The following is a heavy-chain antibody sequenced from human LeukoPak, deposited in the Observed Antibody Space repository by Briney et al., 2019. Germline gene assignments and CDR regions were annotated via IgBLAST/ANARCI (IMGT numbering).Heavy chain of an antibody. CDR2: TYSGGST. Sequence: PGGSLRLSCAASGFIVSSNYMSWVRQAPGKGLEWVSVTYSGGSTYYADSVKGRFTISRDNSKNTLYLQMNSLRAEDTAVYYCARDLVHSAPATVTTNYWGQGTLVTVSS. CDR3: ARDLVHSAPATVTTNY. J-gene: IGHJ4*02. V-gene: IGHV3-53*05. CDR1: GFIVSSNY. D-gene: IGHD4-11*01.